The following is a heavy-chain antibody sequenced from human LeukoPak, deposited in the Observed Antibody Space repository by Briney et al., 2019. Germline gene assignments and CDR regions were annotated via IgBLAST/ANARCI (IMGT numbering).Heavy chain of an antibody. CDR2: IYTSGSI. Sequence: KTSETLSLTCTVSGGSISSYYWSWIRQPAGKGLEWIGRIYTSGSITYNPSLKSRVSMSVDTSKNQFSLKLSSVTAADTAVYYCARDYYGSGHYFDYWGQGTLVTVSS. D-gene: IGHD3-10*01. V-gene: IGHV4-4*07. J-gene: IGHJ4*02. CDR3: ARDYYGSGHYFDY. CDR1: GGSISSYY.